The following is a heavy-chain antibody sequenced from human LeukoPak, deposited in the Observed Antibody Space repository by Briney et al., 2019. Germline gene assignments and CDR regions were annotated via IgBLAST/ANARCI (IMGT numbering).Heavy chain of an antibody. V-gene: IGHV3-30*18. D-gene: IGHD6-19*01. CDR2: IRYQGGNK. CDR3: AKGDGSGWTRDAFHI. CDR1: GFNFSNCG. J-gene: IGHJ3*02. Sequence: GRALLLSGAASGFNFSNCGMDGVRQAPGKGLEGGAFIRYQGGNKSYADSVKGRVTISRDNSKNPLYLQMNSLRREDTAVYYCAKGDGSGWTRDAFHIWGQGTMVTVSS.